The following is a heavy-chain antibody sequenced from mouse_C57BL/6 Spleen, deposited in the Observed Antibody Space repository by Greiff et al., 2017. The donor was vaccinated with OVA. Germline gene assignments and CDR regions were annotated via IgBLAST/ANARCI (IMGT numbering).Heavy chain of an antibody. CDR1: GYTFTSYW. Sequence: VQLHQSGAELVRPGSSVKLSCKASGYTFTSYWMDWVKQRPGQGLEWIGNIYPSDSETHYNQKFKDQATLSVDTSSSTAYMQLSSLTSEDSAVYDCARERAIWVFDYWGQGTTLTVSS. D-gene: IGHD4-1*01. CDR3: ARERAIWVFDY. J-gene: IGHJ2*01. V-gene: IGHV1-61*01. CDR2: IYPSDSET.